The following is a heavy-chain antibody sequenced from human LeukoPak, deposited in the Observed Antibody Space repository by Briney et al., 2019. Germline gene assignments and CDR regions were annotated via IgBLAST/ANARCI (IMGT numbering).Heavy chain of an antibody. CDR1: TATFSTYS. D-gene: IGHD3-3*01. Sequence: GGSLRLSCEASTATFSTYSMDWVRQAPGKGLEWVSFISSSTSYIYYADSVRGRFTISRDNAENSLFLQMNSLSAEDSDENYCSRDGVYDIWSGQNYYMDVWGKGTTVTVSS. CDR2: ISSSTSYI. CDR3: SRDGVYDIWSGQNYYMDV. V-gene: IGHV3-21*01. J-gene: IGHJ6*03.